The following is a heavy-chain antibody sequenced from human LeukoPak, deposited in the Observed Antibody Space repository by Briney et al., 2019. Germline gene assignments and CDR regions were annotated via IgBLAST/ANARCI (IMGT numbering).Heavy chain of an antibody. CDR1: GGSISSYS. D-gene: IGHD3-3*01. CDR2: IFHSGST. CDR3: ARQPSGYYGDSGYYPYYFDY. V-gene: IGHV4-59*08. Sequence: SETLSLTCTVSGGSISSYSWNWVRQPPGKGLEWIGYIFHSGSTKYGPSLNSRVTISLDTSKNQFSLSLNSVTAADTAVYYCARQPSGYYGDSGYYPYYFDYWGQGILVTVSS. J-gene: IGHJ4*02.